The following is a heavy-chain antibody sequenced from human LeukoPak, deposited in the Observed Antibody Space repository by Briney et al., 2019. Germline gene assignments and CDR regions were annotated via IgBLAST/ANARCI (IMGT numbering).Heavy chain of an antibody. D-gene: IGHD2-2*01. Sequence: GGSLRLSCAASGFTFSSSAMSWVRQAPGKGLEWVSLIYSGGTTYYADSVKGRFTISRDNSKNTLYLQMNSLRAEDTAVYYCAKGYRGYCSSTSCYGWGQGTLVSVSS. CDR1: GFTFSSSA. CDR2: IYSGGTT. CDR3: AKGYRGYCSSTSCYG. V-gene: IGHV3-23*03. J-gene: IGHJ4*02.